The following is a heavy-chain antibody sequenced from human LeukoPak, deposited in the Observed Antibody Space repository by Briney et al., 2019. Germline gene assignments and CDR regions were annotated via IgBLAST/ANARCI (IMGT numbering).Heavy chain of an antibody. Sequence: SETLSLTCTVSGGSISSYYWSWIRQPPGKGLVWIGYIYYSGSTNYNPSLKSRVTISVDTSKNQFSLKLSSVTAADTAVYYCARSSVRYDSSGYPHYWGQGTLVTVSS. D-gene: IGHD3-22*01. V-gene: IGHV4-59*01. CDR1: GGSISSYY. CDR3: ARSSVRYDSSGYPHY. CDR2: IYYSGST. J-gene: IGHJ4*02.